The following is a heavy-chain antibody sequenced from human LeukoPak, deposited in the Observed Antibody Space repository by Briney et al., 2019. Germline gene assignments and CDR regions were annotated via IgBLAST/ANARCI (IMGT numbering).Heavy chain of an antibody. CDR2: IRSKAYGGTT. J-gene: IGHJ4*02. CDR1: GFIFSDYN. V-gene: IGHV3-49*03. Sequence: PGGSLRLSCEASGFIFSDYNMNWFCQAPGKGLEWVGFIRSKAYGGTTGYAASVKGRFTISRDDSKSIAYLQMNSLKTEDTAVYYCTREFTSFFDYWGQGTLVTVSS. CDR3: TREFTSFFDY.